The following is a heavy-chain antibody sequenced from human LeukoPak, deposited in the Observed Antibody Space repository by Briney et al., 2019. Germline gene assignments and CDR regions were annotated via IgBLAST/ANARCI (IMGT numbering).Heavy chain of an antibody. CDR3: AKSRWETYAVRAFDI. J-gene: IGHJ3*02. CDR2: VSYDGSNK. CDR1: GFTFSSYG. V-gene: IGHV3-30*18. D-gene: IGHD1-26*01. Sequence: GRSLRLSCAASGFTFSSYGMHWVRQAPGKGLEWVAVVSYDGSNKYYADSVKGRFTISRDNSKNALYLQMHSLRAEDTAVYYCAKSRWETYAVRAFDIWGQGTMVTVSS.